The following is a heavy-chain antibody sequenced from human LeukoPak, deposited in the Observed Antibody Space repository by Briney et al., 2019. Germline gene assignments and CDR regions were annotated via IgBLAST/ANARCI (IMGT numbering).Heavy chain of an antibody. Sequence: PGGSLRLSCAASGFTFSMFNMNWVRQAPGKGLEWVAYISTSSSTQYYADSVKGRFTISRDNARNSLYLQMNGLRAEDTAVYYCARVEGYCRGGNCYSVDYWGQGTLVTVSS. J-gene: IGHJ4*02. CDR1: GFTFSMFN. D-gene: IGHD2-15*01. CDR2: ISTSSSTQ. V-gene: IGHV3-48*01. CDR3: ARVEGYCRGGNCYSVDY.